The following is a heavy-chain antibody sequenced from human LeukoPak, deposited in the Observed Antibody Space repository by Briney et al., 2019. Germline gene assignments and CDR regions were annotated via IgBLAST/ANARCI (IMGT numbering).Heavy chain of an antibody. CDR3: ARGMGPYDYVWGSYRFDY. Sequence: GGSLRLSCAASGFTFSSYSMNWVRQAPGKGLEWVSSISSSSSYIYYADSVKGRFTISRDNAKNSLYLQMNSLRAEDTAVYYCARGMGPYDYVWGSYRFDYWGQGTLATVSS. J-gene: IGHJ4*02. D-gene: IGHD3-16*02. V-gene: IGHV3-21*01. CDR2: ISSSSSYI. CDR1: GFTFSSYS.